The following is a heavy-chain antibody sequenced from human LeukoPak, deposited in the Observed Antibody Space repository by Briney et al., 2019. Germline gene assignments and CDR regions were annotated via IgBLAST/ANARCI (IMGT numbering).Heavy chain of an antibody. Sequence: PGGSLRLSCAASGFTVSSNYMSWVRQAPGKGLEWVSVIYSGGSTYYADSVKGRFTISRDNSKNTLYLQMNSLRAEDTAVYYCAILGATTTNYFDYWGQGTLVTVSS. CDR3: AILGATTTNYFDY. J-gene: IGHJ4*02. D-gene: IGHD1-26*01. CDR2: IYSGGST. V-gene: IGHV3-66*01. CDR1: GFTVSSNY.